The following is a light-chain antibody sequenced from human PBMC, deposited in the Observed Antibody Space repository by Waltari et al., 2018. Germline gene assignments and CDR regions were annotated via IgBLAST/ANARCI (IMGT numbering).Light chain of an antibody. CDR3: CSYAGSYTWV. CDR2: DVR. J-gene: IGLJ3*02. V-gene: IGLV2-11*01. Sequence: QSALTQPRSVSGSPGQSVTISCTGTSSDVGGYNYVSWYQQHPGKAPKPMIYDVRKRPSGVPDRFSGSKSGITASLTISWLQAEDEADYYCCSYAGSYTWVFGGGTKLTVL. CDR1: SSDVGGYNY.